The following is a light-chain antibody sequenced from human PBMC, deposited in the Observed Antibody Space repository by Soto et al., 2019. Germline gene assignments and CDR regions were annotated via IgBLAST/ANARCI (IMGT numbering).Light chain of an antibody. Sequence: EIVMTQSPATLSVSPGEAATLSCRASQSVSSNLAWYQQKPGQAPRLLIYDASARASDVPARFSGSGSGTEFTLTITSLQSEDSAVYYCQHYDQWYYTFGQGTKLEIK. CDR3: QHYDQWYYT. CDR2: DAS. CDR1: QSVSSN. J-gene: IGKJ2*01. V-gene: IGKV3-15*01.